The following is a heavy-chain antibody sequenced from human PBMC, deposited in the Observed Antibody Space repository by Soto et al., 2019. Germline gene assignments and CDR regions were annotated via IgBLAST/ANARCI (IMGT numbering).Heavy chain of an antibody. CDR3: ARGYDFWSGYQSFDY. Sequence: ASVKVSCKASGYTFTSYGISWVRQAPGRGLEWMGWNSAYNGNTNYAQKLQGRVTMNTDTSTSTAYMELRSLRSDDTAVYYCARGYDFWSGYQSFDYWGQGTLVTVSS. J-gene: IGHJ4*02. CDR1: GYTFTSYG. D-gene: IGHD3-3*01. CDR2: NSAYNGNT. V-gene: IGHV1-18*01.